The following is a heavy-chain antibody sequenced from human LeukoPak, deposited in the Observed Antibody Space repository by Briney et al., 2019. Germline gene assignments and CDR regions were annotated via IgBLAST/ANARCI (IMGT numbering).Heavy chain of an antibody. CDR1: GFTFSDYY. V-gene: IGHV3-11*01. Sequence: GGSLRLSCATSGFTFSDYYMSWIRQTPGKGLEWVSYISSSGSTIYYADSVKGRFTISRDNAKNSLYLQMNSLRAEDTAVYYCAREPPHDSSGYYSHWGQGTLVTVSS. CDR2: ISSSGSTI. J-gene: IGHJ4*02. CDR3: AREPPHDSSGYYSH. D-gene: IGHD3-22*01.